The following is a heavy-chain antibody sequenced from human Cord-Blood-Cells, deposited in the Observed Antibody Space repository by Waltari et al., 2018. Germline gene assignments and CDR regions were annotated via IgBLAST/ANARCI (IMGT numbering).Heavy chain of an antibody. Sequence: EVQLVESGGGLVQPGGSLRLSCAASGFTFSSYEMNWVRQAPGKGLGWVSYISSSGSTIYYADSVKGRFTISRDNAKNSLYLQMNSLRAEDTAVYYCARESTGAREFDFWGQGTLVTVSS. CDR3: ARESTGAREFDF. CDR1: GFTFSSYE. D-gene: IGHD7-27*01. CDR2: ISSSGSTI. V-gene: IGHV3-48*03. J-gene: IGHJ4*02.